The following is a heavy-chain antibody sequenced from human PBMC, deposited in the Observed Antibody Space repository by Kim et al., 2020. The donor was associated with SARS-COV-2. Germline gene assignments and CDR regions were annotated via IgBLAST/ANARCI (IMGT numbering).Heavy chain of an antibody. J-gene: IGHJ4*02. CDR3: ARGGNSSSRRAFDY. Sequence: ADSVKGRLPIARDNAKNTLYWEMNSLRGEDTDVYYCARGGNSSSRRAFDYWGQGTLVTVSS. V-gene: IGHV3-74*01. D-gene: IGHD6-13*01.